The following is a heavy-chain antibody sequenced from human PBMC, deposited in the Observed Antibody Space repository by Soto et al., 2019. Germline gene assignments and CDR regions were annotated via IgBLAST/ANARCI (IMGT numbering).Heavy chain of an antibody. CDR1: GGTFSSYT. CDR3: ASTVAADSNAFDI. D-gene: IGHD2-15*01. CDR2: IIPILFIA. J-gene: IGHJ3*02. Sequence: GASVKVSCKASGGTFSSYTISLVRQAPVQVLELIVRIIPILFIANYAQKFQGRFTITSYKSTITTYIELSGMRSDWTAVYYCASTVAADSNAFDIWGQGTMVTVSS. V-gene: IGHV1-69*02.